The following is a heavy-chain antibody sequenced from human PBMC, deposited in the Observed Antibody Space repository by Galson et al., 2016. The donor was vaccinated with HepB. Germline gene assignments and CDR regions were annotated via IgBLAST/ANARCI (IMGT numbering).Heavy chain of an antibody. Sequence: LRLSCAATGFTFRSYWMSWVRQAPGKGLEWVATIKQDGSQKYYVDSVKGRFTISRDNAKNSLSLQMNSLRAEDTALYYCARRVGRAWFDPWGQGTLVTVSS. CDR3: ARRVGRAWFDP. V-gene: IGHV3-7*01. CDR2: IKQDGSQK. CDR1: GFTFRSYW. D-gene: IGHD2-2*01. J-gene: IGHJ5*02.